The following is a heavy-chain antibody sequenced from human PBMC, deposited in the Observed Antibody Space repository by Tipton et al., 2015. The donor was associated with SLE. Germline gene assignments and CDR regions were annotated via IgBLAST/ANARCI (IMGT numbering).Heavy chain of an antibody. J-gene: IGHJ4*02. Sequence: TLSLTCTVSGASLSGHYWTWIRQPPGKGLEWIGWISYSGNTNFNPSLKSRVTISIDRSGSQFSLSLTSVTAADTAVYYCARMPPGGWNYYFDYWGQGTPVTVSS. D-gene: IGHD1-7*01. CDR3: ARMPPGGWNYYFDY. CDR2: ISYSGNT. CDR1: GASLSGHY. V-gene: IGHV4-59*11.